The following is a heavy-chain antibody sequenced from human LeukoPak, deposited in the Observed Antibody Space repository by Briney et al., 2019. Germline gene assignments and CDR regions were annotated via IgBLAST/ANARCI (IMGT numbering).Heavy chain of an antibody. V-gene: IGHV3-30*02. Sequence: GGSLRLSCAASGFTFSSYGMHWVRQAPGKGLEWVAFIRYDGSNKYYADSVKGRFTISRDNSKNTLYLQMNSLRAEDTAVYYCAYSLGSGSYYSYYYYGMDVWGQGTTVTVSS. J-gene: IGHJ6*02. CDR1: GFTFSSYG. D-gene: IGHD3-10*01. CDR3: AYSLGSGSYYSYYYYGMDV. CDR2: IRYDGSNK.